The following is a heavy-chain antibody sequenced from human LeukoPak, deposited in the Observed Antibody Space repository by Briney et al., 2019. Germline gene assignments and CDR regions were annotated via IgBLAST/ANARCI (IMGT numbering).Heavy chain of an antibody. CDR3: ARGVGYSFGTGDY. CDR2: IWYDGSNE. D-gene: IGHD5-18*01. V-gene: IGHV3-33*08. Sequence: GSLRLSCAASGFTFSSYGMHWVRQAPGKGLEWVALIWYDGSNEYYADSVKGRFTISRDNSKNTLYLQMTSLRAEDTAIYYCARGVGYSFGTGDYWGQGTLVTVSS. CDR1: GFTFSSYG. J-gene: IGHJ4*02.